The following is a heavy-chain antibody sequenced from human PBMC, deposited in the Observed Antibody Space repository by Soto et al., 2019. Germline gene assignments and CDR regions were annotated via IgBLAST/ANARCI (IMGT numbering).Heavy chain of an antibody. CDR1: GYTFTSYD. V-gene: IGHV1-8*01. D-gene: IGHD6-13*01. J-gene: IGHJ3*02. CDR2: MNPNSGNT. Sequence: QVQLVQSGAEVKKPGASVKVSCKASGYTFTSYDINWVRQATGQGLEWMGWMNPNSGNTGYAQKFQGRVTMTRNTSVSTAYMELSRLRSEDTAVYYWARVEIAAAEDDAFDIWGQGTMVTVSS. CDR3: ARVEIAAAEDDAFDI.